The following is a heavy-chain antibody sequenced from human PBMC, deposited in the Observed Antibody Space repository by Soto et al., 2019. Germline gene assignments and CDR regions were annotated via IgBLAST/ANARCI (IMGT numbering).Heavy chain of an antibody. CDR2: IKQDGSEK. CDR1: GFTFSSYW. D-gene: IGHD6-19*01. J-gene: IGHJ4*02. V-gene: IGHV3-7*03. CDR3: ARPLSEVDSSGWYYFDY. Sequence: GGSLRLSCAASGFTFSSYWMSWVRQAPGKGLEWVANIKQDGSEKYYVDSVKGRFTISRDNAKNSLYLQMNSLRAEDTAVYYCARPLSEVDSSGWYYFDYCGQGTLVTVSP.